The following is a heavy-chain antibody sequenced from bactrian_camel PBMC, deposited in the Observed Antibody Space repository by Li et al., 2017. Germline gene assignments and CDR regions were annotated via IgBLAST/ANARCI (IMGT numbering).Heavy chain of an antibody. CDR1: GHARGSNC. V-gene: IGHV3S32*01. CDR2: IRRDGGET. CDR3: TRDRGLAVPAGSFDY. J-gene: IGHJ6*01. Sequence: DVQLVESGGGSVQAGGSLRLSCKVSGHARGSNCVGWYRLPPGRAPAEREGIAAIRRDGGETWYAGSVKGRFTISKDNAKNTLYLQMNSLKPEDTAMYYCTRDRGLAVPAGSFDYWAQGTQVTVS. D-gene: IGHD6*01.